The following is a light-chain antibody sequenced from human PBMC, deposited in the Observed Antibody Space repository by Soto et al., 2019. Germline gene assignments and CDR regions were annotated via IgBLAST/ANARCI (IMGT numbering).Light chain of an antibody. V-gene: IGLV1-40*01. Sequence: QSVLTQPPSVSGAARQRVTISCTGSSSNIGAGYDVHWYQQLPGTAPKLLIYGNSNRPSGVPDRFSGSKSGTSASLAITGLQAEDEADYYCQSYDSSLSVYVVFGGGTQLTVL. CDR2: GNS. J-gene: IGLJ2*01. CDR3: QSYDSSLSVYVV. CDR1: SSNIGAGYD.